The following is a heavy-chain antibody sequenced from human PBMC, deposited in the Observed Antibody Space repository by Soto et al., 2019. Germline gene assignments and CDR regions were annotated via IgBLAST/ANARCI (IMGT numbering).Heavy chain of an antibody. CDR1: GFTCSSYC. CDR2: FRTGGDDATT. V-gene: IGHV3-23*01. J-gene: IGHJ4*02. Sequence: GGSLRLSCAASGFTCSSYCMSWVGQAQGKGLEWVSGFRTGGDDATTYYADSVKGRFTISRDNSKNMVFLQMNSLRAEDTAIYYCAKKANSGPGSQYFDNWGQGTLVTVSS. D-gene: IGHD3-10*01. CDR3: AKKANSGPGSQYFDN.